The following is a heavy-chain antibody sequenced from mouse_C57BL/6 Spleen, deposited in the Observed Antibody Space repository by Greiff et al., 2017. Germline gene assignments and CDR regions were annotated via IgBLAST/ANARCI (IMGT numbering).Heavy chain of an antibody. CDR2: INYDGSST. D-gene: IGHD4-1*01. Sequence: EVQVVESEGGLVQPGSSMKLSCTASGFTFSDYYMAWVRQVPEKGLEWVANINYDGSSTYYLDSLKSRFIISRDNAKNILYLQMSSLKSEDTATYYCARDLTGDAMDYWGQGTSVTVSS. CDR3: ARDLTGDAMDY. CDR1: GFTFSDYY. V-gene: IGHV5-16*01. J-gene: IGHJ4*01.